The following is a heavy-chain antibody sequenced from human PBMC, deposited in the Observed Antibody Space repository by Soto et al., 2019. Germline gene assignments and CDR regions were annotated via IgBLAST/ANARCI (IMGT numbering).Heavy chain of an antibody. Sequence: SETLSLTCTVSGGSINSGGYYWSWIRQHPGKGLEWIGYIYYSGSTYYNPSLKSRVTISVDTSKNQFSLKLTSVTAADTAVYFCARAQTIFGIITVFHYWGQAPLVSVS. CDR1: GGSINSGGYY. J-gene: IGHJ4*02. CDR2: IYYSGST. V-gene: IGHV4-31*02. D-gene: IGHD3-3*01. CDR3: ARAQTIFGIITVFHY.